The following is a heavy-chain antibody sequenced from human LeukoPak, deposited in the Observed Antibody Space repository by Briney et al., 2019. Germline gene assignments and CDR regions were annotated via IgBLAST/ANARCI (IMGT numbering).Heavy chain of an antibody. D-gene: IGHD3-10*01. V-gene: IGHV3-23*01. Sequence: PGGSLRLSCAASGFTFSSYAMSWVRRAPGKGVEGVSAISGSGGSTYYADSVKGGFTISRDNSKNTLYLQMNSLRAEDTAVYYCAKGGVLLWFGGNDYWGQGTLVTVSS. CDR3: AKGGVLLWFGGNDY. J-gene: IGHJ4*02. CDR1: GFTFSSYA. CDR2: ISGSGGST.